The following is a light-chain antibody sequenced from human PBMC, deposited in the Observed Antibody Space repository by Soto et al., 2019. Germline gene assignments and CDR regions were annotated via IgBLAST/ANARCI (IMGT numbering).Light chain of an antibody. Sequence: QSVLTQTPSVSGAPGQRITISCTGSSSNIGAGYDVHWYQQLPGTAPKLLIFGDSSRPSGVPDRFSDPKSGTSASLAITGLRSEDEADYYCQTYDSSLSMFVFGTGTKVTVL. J-gene: IGLJ1*01. CDR2: GDS. V-gene: IGLV1-40*01. CDR3: QTYDSSLSMFV. CDR1: SSNIGAGYD.